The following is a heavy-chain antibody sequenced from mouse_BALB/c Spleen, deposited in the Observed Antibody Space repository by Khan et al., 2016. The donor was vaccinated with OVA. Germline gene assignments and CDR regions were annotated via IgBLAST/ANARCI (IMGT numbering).Heavy chain of an antibody. CDR3: ARPAYDGYYDY. CDR2: ISTYSGNT. V-gene: IGHV1S137*01. CDR1: GYTFTDYA. D-gene: IGHD2-3*01. J-gene: IGHJ2*01. Sequence: VQLQESGPELVRPGVSVKISCKGSGYTFTDYAMYWVKQSHAKSLEWIGLISTYSGNTNYNQKFRGKATMTVDKSSSTAYMELARLTSEDSAIXYCARPAYDGYYDYWGQGTTLTVSS.